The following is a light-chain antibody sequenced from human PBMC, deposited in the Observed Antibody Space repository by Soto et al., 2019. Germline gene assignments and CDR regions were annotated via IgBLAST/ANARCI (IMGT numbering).Light chain of an antibody. J-gene: IGKJ4*01. CDR3: QQYNNWPPP. Sequence: EIVMTQSPATLSVSPGERATLSCRASQSVSSNLAWYQQKPGQAPRLLIYGASTSATGIPARFSGSGSGTEFTLTISSLQSEDFAVYYCQQYNNWPPPFGGGTKVEIK. V-gene: IGKV3-15*01. CDR2: GAS. CDR1: QSVSSN.